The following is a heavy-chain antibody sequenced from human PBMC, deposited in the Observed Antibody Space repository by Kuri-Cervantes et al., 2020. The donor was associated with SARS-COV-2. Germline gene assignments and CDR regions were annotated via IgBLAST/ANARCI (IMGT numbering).Heavy chain of an antibody. D-gene: IGHD3-16*01. J-gene: IGHJ2*01. CDR2: IRSKANSYAT. V-gene: IGHV3-73*01. CDR1: GFTFSGSA. CDR3: TRRGPPLWYFDL. Sequence: GESLKISCAASGFTFSGSAMHWVRQASGKGLEWVGRIRSKANSYATAYAASVKGRFTISGGDSKNTADLQMNSLKTEDTAVYYCTRRGPPLWYFDLWGRGTLVTVSS.